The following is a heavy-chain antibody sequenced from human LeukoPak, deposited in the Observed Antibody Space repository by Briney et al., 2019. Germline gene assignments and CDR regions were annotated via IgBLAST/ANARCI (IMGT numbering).Heavy chain of an antibody. CDR1: GFTFSSYS. D-gene: IGHD3-22*01. V-gene: IGHV3-48*04. J-gene: IGHJ4*02. Sequence: GGSLRLSCAASGFTFSSYSMNWVRQAPGKGLEWVSYISSSSSTIYYADSVKGRFTISRDNAKNSLYLQMNSLRAEDTAVYYCATTYYYDSSGYYPDYWGQGTLVTVSS. CDR3: ATTYYYDSSGYYPDY. CDR2: ISSSSSTI.